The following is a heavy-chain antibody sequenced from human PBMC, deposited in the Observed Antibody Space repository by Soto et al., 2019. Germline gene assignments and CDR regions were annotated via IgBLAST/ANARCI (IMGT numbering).Heavy chain of an antibody. J-gene: IGHJ4*02. CDR3: ATYYYGSGIEAH. V-gene: IGHV1-8*01. CDR1: GYTFTSYD. CDR2: MNPNSGNT. Sequence: ASVKVSCKASGYTFTSYDINWVRRATGQGLEWMGWMNPNSGNTGYAQKFQGRVTMTRNTSISTAYMELSSLRSEDTAVYYCATYYYGSGIEAHWGQGTLVTVSS. D-gene: IGHD3-10*01.